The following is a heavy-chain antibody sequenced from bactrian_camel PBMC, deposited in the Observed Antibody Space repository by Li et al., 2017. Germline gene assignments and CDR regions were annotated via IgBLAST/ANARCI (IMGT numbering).Heavy chain of an antibody. CDR2: LDSDGTT. J-gene: IGHJ6*01. CDR3: ALGRKPLRSHDGLMMLDFDY. CDR1: ADTFANYC. Sequence: HVQLVESGGGSVQAGGSLRLSCTASADTFANYCMGWFRQAPGKEREGVAALDSDGTTSVADSLRGRVTISLSNTKDVLNLRMFFLEPEDTAIYSCALGRKPLRSHDGLMMLDFDYYGLGTQVTVS. V-gene: IGHV3S55*01. D-gene: IGHD1*01.